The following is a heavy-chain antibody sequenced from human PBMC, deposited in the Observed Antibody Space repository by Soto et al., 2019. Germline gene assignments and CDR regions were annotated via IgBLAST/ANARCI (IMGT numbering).Heavy chain of an antibody. CDR3: ARDGGVNTDYFDY. V-gene: IGHV3-66*01. D-gene: IGHD3-16*01. Sequence: GGSLRLSCAASGFTVSSNYMSWVRQAPGKGVGLVVVMYSGSSKYYADSVKGRFTISRDNSKNTLYLQMNSLRAEDTAVYYCARDGGVNTDYFDYWGQGTLVTVSS. CDR1: GFTVSSNY. J-gene: IGHJ4*02. CDR2: MYSGSSK.